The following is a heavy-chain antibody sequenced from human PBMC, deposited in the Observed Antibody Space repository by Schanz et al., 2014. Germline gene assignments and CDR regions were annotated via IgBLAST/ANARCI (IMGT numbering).Heavy chain of an antibody. J-gene: IGHJ4*02. Sequence: EVQLVESGGGLVQPGGSLRLSCEASGFTFRDYSMNWVRQAPGKGPEWVSFISSTSTIYYAQSVKGRFTISRDIVKNSVYLQMNSLRAEDTAVYYCAAGGGFLIDYWGQGTLVTVSS. D-gene: IGHD2-15*01. CDR3: AAGGGFLIDY. CDR1: GFTFRDYS. V-gene: IGHV3-48*01. CDR2: ISSTSTI.